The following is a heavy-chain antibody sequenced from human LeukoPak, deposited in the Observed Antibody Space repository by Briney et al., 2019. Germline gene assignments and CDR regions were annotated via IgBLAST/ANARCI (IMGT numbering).Heavy chain of an antibody. CDR3: TTLLWFGELLSDY. CDR1: GFTFSNAW. Sequence: GGSLRVSCAASGFTFSNAWMSCVRQAPGKGLEWVGGIKSKTDGGTTDYAAPVKGRFTISRDDSKNTLYLQMNSLKTEDTAVYYCTTLLWFGELLSDYWGQGTLVTVSS. CDR2: IKSKTDGGTT. J-gene: IGHJ4*02. D-gene: IGHD3-10*01. V-gene: IGHV3-15*01.